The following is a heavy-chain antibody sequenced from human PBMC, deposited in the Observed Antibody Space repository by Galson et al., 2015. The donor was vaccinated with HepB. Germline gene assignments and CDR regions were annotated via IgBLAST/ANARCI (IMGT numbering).Heavy chain of an antibody. CDR1: GYSFSSYW. D-gene: IGHD3-22*01. Sequence: QSGAEVKKPGESLRISCKGSGYSFSSYWISWVRQMPGKGLEWMGRIDPSDSYTKYSPYFQGHVTISVDKSIRTAYLQWSSLKASDTAMYYCARHRAGRYVDSSGYFNSWGQGSLVSVSS. J-gene: IGHJ5*01. V-gene: IGHV5-10-1*01. CDR3: ARHRAGRYVDSSGYFNS. CDR2: IDPSDSYT.